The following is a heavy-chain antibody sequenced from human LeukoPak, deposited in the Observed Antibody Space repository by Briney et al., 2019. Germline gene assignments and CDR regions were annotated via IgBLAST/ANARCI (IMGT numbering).Heavy chain of an antibody. CDR1: GFTFSSHA. Sequence: EGSLRLSCAASGFTFSSHAMTWVRQASGKGLEWVSSIRGSGGNTYYADSVKGRFTISRDNFQNTLYLQMNSLRAEDTAVYYCAKDYYDSSIFSAPHLFACWGQGTLVTVSS. J-gene: IGHJ4*02. CDR3: AKDYYDSSIFSAPHLFAC. D-gene: IGHD3-22*01. CDR2: IRGSGGNT. V-gene: IGHV3-23*01.